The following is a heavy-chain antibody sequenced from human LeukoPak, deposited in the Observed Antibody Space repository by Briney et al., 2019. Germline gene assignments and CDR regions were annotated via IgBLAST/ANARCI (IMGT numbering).Heavy chain of an antibody. CDR3: ATRGRYDSSGY. Sequence: NPGGSLRLSCAASGFTFSDYYMSWIRQAPGKGLEWLSYISGSGSTIYYADSVRGRFTISRDNAKNSLYLQMNSLRAEDTAVYYCATRGRYDSSGYWGQGTLVTVSS. D-gene: IGHD3-22*01. CDR1: GFTFSDYY. V-gene: IGHV3-11*01. J-gene: IGHJ4*02. CDR2: ISGSGSTI.